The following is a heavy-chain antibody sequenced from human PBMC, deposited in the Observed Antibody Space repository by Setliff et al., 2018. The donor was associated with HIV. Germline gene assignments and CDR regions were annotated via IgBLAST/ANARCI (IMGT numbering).Heavy chain of an antibody. D-gene: IGHD3-10*01. CDR3: ARAGIGESLDY. J-gene: IGHJ4*02. CDR2: IYYSGST. Sequence: PSETLSLTCAVSGGSISSGGYYWSWLRQHPGKGLEWIGNIYYSGSTYCNPSLKSRITISVDTSKNQFSLKLRSVSAADTAVFYCARAGIGESLDYWGQGTQVTVSS. V-gene: IGHV4-31*11. CDR1: GGSISSGGYY.